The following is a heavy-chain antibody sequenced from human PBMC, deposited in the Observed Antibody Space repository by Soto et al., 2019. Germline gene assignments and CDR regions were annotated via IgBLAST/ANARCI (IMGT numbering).Heavy chain of an antibody. D-gene: IGHD1-1*01. CDR3: ARTGDGHHDFLDY. Sequence: EVHLEESGGGLVQPGGSLRLSCAASGFTFSSYWMNWVRQAPGKALEWVANINQDGSDYNLVASVKGRFTISRDNAKNSLVLQMNALRVEDTAVYYCARTGDGHHDFLDYCGQVILVSVSS. CDR2: INQDGSDY. V-gene: IGHV3-7*01. CDR1: GFTFSSYW. J-gene: IGHJ4*02.